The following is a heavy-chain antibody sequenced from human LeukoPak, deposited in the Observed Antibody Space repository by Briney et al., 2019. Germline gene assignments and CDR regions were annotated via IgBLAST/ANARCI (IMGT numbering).Heavy chain of an antibody. CDR1: GFSFEHYG. CDR3: AKDQAYFYDKGGLI. CDR2: ISSFGDDA. Sequence: PGGFLRLSCVVSGFSFEHYGMHWVRQAPGKGLEWLSLISSFGDDASYADSVKGRFTVSRDNTKGSLYLQMNSLTSDDSGLYYCAKDQAYFYDKGGLIWGQGTLVAV. J-gene: IGHJ4*01. D-gene: IGHD3-22*01. V-gene: IGHV3-43*02.